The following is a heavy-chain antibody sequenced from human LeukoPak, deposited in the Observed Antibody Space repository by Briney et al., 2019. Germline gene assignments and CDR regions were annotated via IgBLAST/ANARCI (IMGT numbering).Heavy chain of an antibody. CDR3: AREGTQYYYDSSGYYD. CDR2: INPNSGGT. CDR1: GYTFTGYY. J-gene: IGHJ4*02. Sequence: ASVKVSCKASGYTFTGYYMHWVRQAPGQGLEWMGWINPNSGGTNYAQKFQGRVTMTRDTSISTAYMELGRLRSDDTAVYYCAREGTQYYYDSSGYYDWGQGTLVTVSS. D-gene: IGHD3-22*01. V-gene: IGHV1-2*02.